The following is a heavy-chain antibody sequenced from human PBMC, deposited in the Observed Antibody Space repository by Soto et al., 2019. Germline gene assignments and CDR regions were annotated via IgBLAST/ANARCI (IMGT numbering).Heavy chain of an antibody. Sequence: SVKVSCKASGGTFSSYAISWVRQAPGQGLEWMGGIIPIFGTASYAQKFQGRVTITADESTSTAYMELSSLRSEDTAVYYCARDSACGGDCYNYYYYGMVVWGQGTTVTVS. CDR3: ARDSACGGDCYNYYYYGMVV. CDR2: IIPIFGTA. V-gene: IGHV1-69*13. J-gene: IGHJ6*02. CDR1: GGTFSSYA. D-gene: IGHD2-21*02.